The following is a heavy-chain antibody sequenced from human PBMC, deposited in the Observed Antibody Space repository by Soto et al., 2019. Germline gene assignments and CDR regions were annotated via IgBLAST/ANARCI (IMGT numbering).Heavy chain of an antibody. V-gene: IGHV3-48*02. CDR1: GFTFSTYS. J-gene: IGHJ4*02. D-gene: IGHD6-13*01. CDR3: VKNPAAAWSYYFDY. CDR2: ISSSSNTI. Sequence: GGTLRLSWSASGFTFSTYSLNWVRQGHGKRLEWVSYISSSSNTIYYADSVKGRFSISRDNAKSSLYLQMNSLRDEDTAVYYCVKNPAAAWSYYFDYWGQGT.